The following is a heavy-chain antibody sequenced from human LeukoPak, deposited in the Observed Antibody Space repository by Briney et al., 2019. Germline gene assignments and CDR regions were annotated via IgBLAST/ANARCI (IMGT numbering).Heavy chain of an antibody. J-gene: IGHJ5*02. Sequence: SETLSLTCTMSGASFNSDDQYWSWIRQPPGKGLEWIGEINHSGSTNYNPSLKSRVTISVDTSKNQFSLKLSSVAAADTAVYYCARGDQVVVVAATPYRWFDPWGQGTLVTVSS. D-gene: IGHD2-15*01. CDR1: GASFNSDDQY. V-gene: IGHV4-34*01. CDR3: ARGDQVVVVAATPYRWFDP. CDR2: INHSGST.